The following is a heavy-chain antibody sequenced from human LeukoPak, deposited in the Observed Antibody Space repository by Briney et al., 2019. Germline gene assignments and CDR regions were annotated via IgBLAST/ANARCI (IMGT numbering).Heavy chain of an antibody. CDR3: VTGYYEPFDN. D-gene: IGHD3-3*01. V-gene: IGHV4-59*01. CDR1: RAFLISYY. Sequence: SETLSLTCSVSRAFLISYYWGWIRQSPGKGLEWLGYISDTGKTDYNPSLKSRGTLSLETSKNQFSLRLTSVTAADTAVYYCVTGYYEPFDNWGQGTLVTVSS. CDR2: ISDTGKT. J-gene: IGHJ4*02.